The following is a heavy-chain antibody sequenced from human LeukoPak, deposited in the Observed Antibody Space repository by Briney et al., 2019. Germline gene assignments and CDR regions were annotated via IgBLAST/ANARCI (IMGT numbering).Heavy chain of an antibody. D-gene: IGHD5-24*01. CDR3: ASVYKHGMDV. Sequence: ASVKVSCKASGYPFTGYYVHWVRQAPGQGLEWMGRINCNSGGTNYAQKFQGRVTMTRDTSISTAYMELNRLRSDDTAVYYCASVYKHGMDVWGQGTTVIVSS. CDR1: GYPFTGYY. CDR2: INCNSGGT. V-gene: IGHV1-2*06. J-gene: IGHJ6*02.